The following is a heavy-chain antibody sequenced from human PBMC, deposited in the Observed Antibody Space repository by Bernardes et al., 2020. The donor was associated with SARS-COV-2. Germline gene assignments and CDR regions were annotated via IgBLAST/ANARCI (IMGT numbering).Heavy chain of an antibody. Sequence: GGSLRLSCAASGFTFSSYSMNWVRQAPGKGLEWVSSISSSSSYIYYADSVKGRFTISRDNAKNSLYLQMNSLRAEDTAVYYCARGDCSSTSCYAGVGPYYYYYGMDVWGQGTTVTVSS. CDR1: GFTFSSYS. J-gene: IGHJ6*02. D-gene: IGHD2-2*01. V-gene: IGHV3-21*01. CDR2: ISSSSSYI. CDR3: ARGDCSSTSCYAGVGPYYYYYGMDV.